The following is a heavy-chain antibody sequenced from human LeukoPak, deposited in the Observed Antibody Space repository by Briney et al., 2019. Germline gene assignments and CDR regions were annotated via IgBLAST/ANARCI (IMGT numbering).Heavy chain of an antibody. CDR2: IYTSGST. V-gene: IGHV4-61*02. CDR3: ASTRQLSLDY. J-gene: IGHJ4*02. Sequence: SETLSLTCTVSGGSISSGSYYWSWIRQPAGKGLEWIGRIYTSGSTNYNPSLKSRVTISVDTSKNQFSLKLSSVTAADTAVYYCASTRQLSLDYWGRGTLVTVSS. D-gene: IGHD6-6*01. CDR1: GGSISSGSYY.